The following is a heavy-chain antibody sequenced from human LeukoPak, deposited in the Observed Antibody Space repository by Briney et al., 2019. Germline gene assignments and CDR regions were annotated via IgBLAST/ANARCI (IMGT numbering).Heavy chain of an antibody. CDR3: AKRYYQDSSGYLGCIDY. CDR1: GFTFSSYA. J-gene: IGHJ4*02. D-gene: IGHD3-22*01. V-gene: IGHV3-23*01. Sequence: GGSLRLSCAASGFTFSSYAMNWVRQAPGKGLEWVSAISGSGGSTYYADSVKGRFTISRDNSKNTLYLQMNSLRAEDTAVYFCAKRYYQDSSGYLGCIDYWGQGTLVTVSS. CDR2: ISGSGGST.